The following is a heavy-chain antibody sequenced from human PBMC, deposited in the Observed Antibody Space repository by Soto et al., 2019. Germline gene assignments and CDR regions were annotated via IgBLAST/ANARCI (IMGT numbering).Heavy chain of an antibody. D-gene: IGHD1-26*01. CDR3: AKSAGVTRELDV. Sequence: GGSLRLSCVASGFASGLPFSSYAMTWVRQAPGKGLQWVSTISGRATSIYYADSVRGRFTISRDNSKNTLYLQMNSLSADDAAVYYCAKSAGVTRELDVWGQGTTVTVSS. V-gene: IGHV3-23*01. CDR2: ISGRATSI. J-gene: IGHJ6*02. CDR1: GLPFSSYA.